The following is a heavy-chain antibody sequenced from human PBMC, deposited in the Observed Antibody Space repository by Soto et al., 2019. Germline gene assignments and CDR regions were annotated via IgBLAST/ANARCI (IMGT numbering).Heavy chain of an antibody. J-gene: IGHJ4*02. D-gene: IGHD7-27*01. Sequence: QVQLVQSGAEVKRPGASVKVSCKPSGYTFTTYDINWVRQATGQGFEWMGWMNPNSGDTGYAQRFQGRVTMTSNTYMGTAYMELNSLTSEDTAVYFWARAPRNWGFDYWGQGTLVTVSS. CDR3: ARAPRNWGFDY. V-gene: IGHV1-8*01. CDR2: MNPNSGDT. CDR1: GYTFTTYD.